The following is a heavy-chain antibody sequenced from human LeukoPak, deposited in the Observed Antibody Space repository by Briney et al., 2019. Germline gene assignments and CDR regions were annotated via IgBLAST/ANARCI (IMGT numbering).Heavy chain of an antibody. D-gene: IGHD3-3*01. CDR2: IRYDGSNK. Sequence: GGSLRLSCAASGFTFSSYGMHWVRQAPGKGLEWVAFIRYDGSNKYYADSVKGRFTISRDNSKNTLYLQMNSLRAEDTAVYYCAKDSTTIFGVVIIRNYYFDYWGQGTLVTVSS. CDR3: AKDSTTIFGVVIIRNYYFDY. V-gene: IGHV3-30*02. CDR1: GFTFSSYG. J-gene: IGHJ4*02.